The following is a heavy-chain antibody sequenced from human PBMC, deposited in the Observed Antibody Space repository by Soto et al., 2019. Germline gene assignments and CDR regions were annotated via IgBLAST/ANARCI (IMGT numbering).Heavy chain of an antibody. CDR1: GYTFTSYG. CDR2: ISAYNGNT. V-gene: IGHV1-18*01. J-gene: IGHJ5*02. D-gene: IGHD3-10*01. CDR3: ARGGKHNNYYGSGTPGGDWFDP. Sequence: ASVKVSCKASGYTFTSYGISWVRQAPGQGLEWMGWISAYNGNTNYAQKLQGRVTMTTDTSTSTAYMELRSLRSDDTAVYYCARGGKHNNYYGSGTPGGDWFDPWGQGTLVTVSS.